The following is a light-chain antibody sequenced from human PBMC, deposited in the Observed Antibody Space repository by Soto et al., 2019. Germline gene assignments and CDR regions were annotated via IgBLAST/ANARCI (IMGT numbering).Light chain of an antibody. CDR1: SSDVGGYNY. J-gene: IGLJ3*02. CDR2: EVT. Sequence: SVLTQPASVSGSPGQSITISCTGTSSDVGGYNYVSWYQQHPGKAPKLMIYEVTNRPSGVSDRFSGSKSGNTASLTISGLQAEDEADYYCGSYTTSSTWVFGGGTKLTVL. CDR3: GSYTTSSTWV. V-gene: IGLV2-14*01.